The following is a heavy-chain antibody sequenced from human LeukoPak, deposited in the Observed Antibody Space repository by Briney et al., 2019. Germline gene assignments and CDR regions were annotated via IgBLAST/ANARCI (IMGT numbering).Heavy chain of an antibody. J-gene: IGHJ4*02. V-gene: IGHV4-4*02. CDR2: IYHSGST. Sequence: SETLSLTCAVSGGSISSSNWRSWVRQPPGKGLEWIGEIYHSGSTNYNPSLKSRVTISADKSKNQFSLKLSSVTAADTAVYYCARERVTTAYFDYWGQGTLVTVSS. CDR1: GGSISSSNW. D-gene: IGHD4-11*01. CDR3: ARERVTTAYFDY.